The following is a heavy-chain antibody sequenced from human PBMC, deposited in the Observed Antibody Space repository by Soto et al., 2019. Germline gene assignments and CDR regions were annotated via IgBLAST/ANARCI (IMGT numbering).Heavy chain of an antibody. CDR3: TTVSPSDY. CDR1: GFSFSDAW. CDR2: INTKSDGGTT. V-gene: IGHV3-15*07. J-gene: IGHJ4*02. Sequence: EVQLMESGGGLVKPGGSLILSCAASGFSFSDAWMNWVRQAPGKGLEWVGRINTKSDGGTTDYTAPVKGRFVISRDDSRNTLYLQMNSLKTEDTAVYYCTTVSPSDYWGQGTLVTVSS.